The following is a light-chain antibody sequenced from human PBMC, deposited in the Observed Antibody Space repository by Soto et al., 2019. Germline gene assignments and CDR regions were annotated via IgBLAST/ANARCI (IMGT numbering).Light chain of an antibody. J-gene: IGKJ1*01. V-gene: IGKV1-5*03. Sequence: DIQMTQSPSTLSASVGDRVTITCRASQNINTWLAWYQQKPGQDTKLLIYQASNLESGVPSRFSGSGSGTEFTLSISSLQPDDFATYYCQQSSGSSTTFGQVTKV. CDR2: QAS. CDR1: QNINTW. CDR3: QQSSGSSTT.